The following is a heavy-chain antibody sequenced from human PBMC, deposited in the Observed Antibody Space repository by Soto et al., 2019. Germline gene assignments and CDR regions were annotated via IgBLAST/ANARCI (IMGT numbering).Heavy chain of an antibody. J-gene: IGHJ4*02. CDR3: GRDDGSGFHFDY. D-gene: IGHD3-22*01. CDR1: GGTFSSYA. Sequence: SVKVSCKASGGTFSSYAISWVRQAPGQGLEGMGGIVPIFGTANYAQKFQGRFTITADESTSTAYMELSSLRYEDTAVYYCGRDDGSGFHFDYWGQGTLVTVSS. V-gene: IGHV1-69*13. CDR2: IVPIFGTA.